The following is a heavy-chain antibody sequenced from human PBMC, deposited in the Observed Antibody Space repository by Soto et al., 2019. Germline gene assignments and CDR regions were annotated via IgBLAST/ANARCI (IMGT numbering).Heavy chain of an antibody. J-gene: IGHJ4*02. V-gene: IGHV3-23*01. Sequence: GGSLRLSCAASGFTFSSYAMSWVRQAPGKGLEWVSAISGSGGSTYYADSVKGRFTISRDNSKNTLYLQMNSLRAEDTAVYYCAKATQGLEWLPARYYFDYWGQGTLVTVSS. CDR2: ISGSGGST. D-gene: IGHD3-3*01. CDR3: AKATQGLEWLPARYYFDY. CDR1: GFTFSSYA.